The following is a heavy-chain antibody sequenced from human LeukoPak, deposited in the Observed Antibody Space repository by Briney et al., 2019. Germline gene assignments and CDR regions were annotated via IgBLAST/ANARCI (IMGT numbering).Heavy chain of an antibody. CDR3: ARDREDGDTTVVDY. V-gene: IGHV3-30*03. Sequence: PGESLTLSCAVSGLTLSSIGMLWVRHPPGRGLEWVAVISYDGSNKYYADSVKARFTISRDNSKTALSLQMNSLSAEDTAVYYCARDREDGDTTVVDYWGQGTLVTVPS. D-gene: IGHD4-17*01. CDR1: GLTLSSIG. J-gene: IGHJ4*02. CDR2: ISYDGSNK.